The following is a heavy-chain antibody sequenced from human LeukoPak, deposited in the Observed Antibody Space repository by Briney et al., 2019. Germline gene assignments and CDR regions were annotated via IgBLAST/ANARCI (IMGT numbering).Heavy chain of an antibody. J-gene: IGHJ5*02. CDR3: ARDRGAAAGDNWFDP. D-gene: IGHD6-13*01. Sequence: SVKVSCKASGGTFSSYAISWVRQAPGQGLEWMGGIIPIFGTANYAQKFQGRVTITTDESTSTAYMELSSLRSEDTAVYYCARDRGAAAGDNWFDPWGQGTLVTVSS. V-gene: IGHV1-69*05. CDR2: IIPIFGTA. CDR1: GGTFSSYA.